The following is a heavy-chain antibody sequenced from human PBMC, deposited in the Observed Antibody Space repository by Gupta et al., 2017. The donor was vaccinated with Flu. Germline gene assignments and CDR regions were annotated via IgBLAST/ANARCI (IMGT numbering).Heavy chain of an antibody. CDR1: YH. D-gene: IGHD3-3*01. CDR2: IDYSDRT. J-gene: IGHJ6*03. CDR3: ARLEGNYHYYMDV. Sequence: YHWGGNRQPPGKGLEWIGYIDYSDRTNYNPSLRSRLSLSLDTSQNPFFLTLNSVTAADTAVYDGARLEGNYHYYMDVWGKGTMVTVS. V-gene: IGHV4-59*08.